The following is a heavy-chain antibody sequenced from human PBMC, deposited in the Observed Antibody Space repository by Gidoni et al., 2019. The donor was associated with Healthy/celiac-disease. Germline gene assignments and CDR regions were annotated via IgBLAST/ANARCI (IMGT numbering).Heavy chain of an antibody. Sequence: EVQLVESGGGLVKPGRSLRLSCPASGFTFSSYSMNWVRQAPGKGLEWVSAISSRSSYIYYADSVKGRFTISRDNAKNSLYLQMNSLRAEDTAVYYCAREGCSGGSCYYYFDYWGQGTLVTVSS. D-gene: IGHD2-15*01. CDR3: AREGCSGGSCYYYFDY. V-gene: IGHV3-21*01. CDR1: GFTFSSYS. CDR2: ISSRSSYI. J-gene: IGHJ4*02.